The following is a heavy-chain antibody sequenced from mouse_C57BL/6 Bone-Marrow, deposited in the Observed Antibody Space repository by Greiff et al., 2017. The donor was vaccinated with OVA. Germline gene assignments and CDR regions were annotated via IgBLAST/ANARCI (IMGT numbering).Heavy chain of an antibody. J-gene: IGHJ2*01. D-gene: IGHD2-4*01. CDR1: GYTFTDYE. V-gene: IGHV1-15*01. CDR2: IDPETGGT. CDR3: TRRGPYDYGFDY. Sequence: QVQLQQSGAELVRPGASVTLSCKASGYTFTDYEMHWVKQTPVHGLEWIGAIDPETGGTASNQKFKGKAILTADNSSSTAYMELRSLTSEDSAVYYCTRRGPYDYGFDYWGQGTTLTVSS.